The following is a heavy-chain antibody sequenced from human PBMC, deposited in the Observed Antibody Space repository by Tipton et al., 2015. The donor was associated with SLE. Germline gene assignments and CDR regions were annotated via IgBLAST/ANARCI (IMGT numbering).Heavy chain of an antibody. CDR1: GGSISSGGYY. D-gene: IGHD6-19*01. V-gene: IGHV4-31*03. Sequence: TLSLTCTVSGGSISSGGYYWSWIRQHPGKGLEWIGYIFYSGSTYYSPSLKSRVTISLDTSKNQFSLKLSSVTAADTAVYYCARGVRIAVVKGWYFDLWGRGTLVTVSS. CDR3: ARGVRIAVVKGWYFDL. CDR2: IFYSGST. J-gene: IGHJ2*01.